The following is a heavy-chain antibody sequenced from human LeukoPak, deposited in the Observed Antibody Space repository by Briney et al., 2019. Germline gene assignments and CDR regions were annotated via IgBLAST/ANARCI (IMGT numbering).Heavy chain of an antibody. D-gene: IGHD3-3*01. V-gene: IGHV4-4*07. Sequence: PSETLSLTCTVSGGSISSYYWSWIRQPAGKGLEWIGRIYTSGSTNYNPSLKSRVTMSVDTFKNQFSLKLSSVTAADTAVYYCARDVYDFWSGSLSPGHTWFDPWGQGTLVTVSS. CDR1: GGSISSYY. CDR3: ARDVYDFWSGSLSPGHTWFDP. CDR2: IYTSGST. J-gene: IGHJ5*02.